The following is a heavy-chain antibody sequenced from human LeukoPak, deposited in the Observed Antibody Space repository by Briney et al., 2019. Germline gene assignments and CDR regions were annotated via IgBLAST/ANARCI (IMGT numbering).Heavy chain of an antibody. CDR2: INPSGGST. CDR3: ARDPYPALLWFGESQPGALNWFDP. J-gene: IGHJ5*02. D-gene: IGHD3-10*01. CDR1: GYTFTSYY. Sequence: ASVKVSCKASGYTFTSYYMHWVRQAPGQGLEWMGIINPSGGSTSYAQKFQGRVTMTRGMSTSTVYMELSSLRSEDTAVYYCARDPYPALLWFGESQPGALNWFDPWGQGTLVTVSS. V-gene: IGHV1-46*01.